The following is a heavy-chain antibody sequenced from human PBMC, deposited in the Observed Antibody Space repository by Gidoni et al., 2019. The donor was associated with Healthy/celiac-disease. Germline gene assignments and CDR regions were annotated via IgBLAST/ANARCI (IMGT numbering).Heavy chain of an antibody. Sequence: QVQLQQWGAGLLKPSETLSLTCAVYGGSFSGYYWSWIRQPPGKGLEWIGEINHSGSTNYNPSLKSRVTISVDTSKNQFSLKLSSVTAADTAVYYCARDLSVDTAMVVDYWGQGTLVTVSS. D-gene: IGHD5-18*01. CDR3: ARDLSVDTAMVVDY. CDR1: GGSFSGYY. V-gene: IGHV4-34*01. J-gene: IGHJ4*02. CDR2: INHSGST.